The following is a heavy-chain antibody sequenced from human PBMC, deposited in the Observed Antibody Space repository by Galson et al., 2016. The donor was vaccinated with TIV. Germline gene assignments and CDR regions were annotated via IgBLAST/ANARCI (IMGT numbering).Heavy chain of an antibody. CDR1: GFIFSSYG. V-gene: IGHV3-33*01. Sequence: SLRLSCAVSGFIFSSYGMNWVRRAPGKGLEWVAVIWYDGSNENYAESVKGRFTISRDNSKNTLYLQMNSLRVEDTAVYFCARVRFCGKTSCHHYFDTWGQGTLVTVSS. J-gene: IGHJ5*02. CDR3: ARVRFCGKTSCHHYFDT. D-gene: IGHD2-2*01. CDR2: IWYDGSNE.